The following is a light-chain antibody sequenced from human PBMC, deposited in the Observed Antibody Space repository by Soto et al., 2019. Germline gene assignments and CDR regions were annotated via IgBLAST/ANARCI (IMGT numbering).Light chain of an antibody. CDR1: SSDVGGYNY. Sequence: QSALTQPRSVSGSPGQSVTISCTGTSSDVGGYNYVSWYQQHPGKAPKLMIYDVSKRPSGVPDRFSGSKSGNTASLTISGLQAEDEADYYCLSYAGSYTYVFRPGIKVTV. CDR2: DVS. CDR3: LSYAGSYTYV. J-gene: IGLJ1*01. V-gene: IGLV2-11*01.